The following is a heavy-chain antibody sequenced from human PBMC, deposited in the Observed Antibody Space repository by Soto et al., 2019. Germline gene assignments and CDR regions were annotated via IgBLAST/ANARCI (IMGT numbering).Heavy chain of an antibody. CDR3: ARNSSPSYTSRWYAAFDI. CDR1: GFAFSSYW. CDR2: IKQNETKR. J-gene: IGHJ3*02. Sequence: VQLVESGGGLVQPGGSLRLSCAASGFAFSSYWMTWFRQAPGKGLEWVANIKQNETKRHYLDSVEGRFTISRDNAKTSLFPQRISLQAEGTAVYYCARNSSPSYTSRWYAAFDIWGRGTMVTVSS. V-gene: IGHV3-7*05. D-gene: IGHD6-13*01.